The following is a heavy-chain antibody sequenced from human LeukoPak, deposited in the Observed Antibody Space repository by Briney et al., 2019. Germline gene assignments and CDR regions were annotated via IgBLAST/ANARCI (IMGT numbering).Heavy chain of an antibody. J-gene: IGHJ3*02. D-gene: IGHD3-22*01. CDR2: INPSGGST. CDR1: GYTFTSYY. CDR3: ARVKGYYDSSGYLIPADAFDI. Sequence: GASVKVSCKASGYTFTSYYMHWVRQAPGQGLEWMGIINPSGGSTSYAQKFQGRVTMTRDMSTSTVYMELSSLRSEDTAVYYCARVKGYYDSSGYLIPADAFDIWGQGTMVTVSS. V-gene: IGHV1-46*01.